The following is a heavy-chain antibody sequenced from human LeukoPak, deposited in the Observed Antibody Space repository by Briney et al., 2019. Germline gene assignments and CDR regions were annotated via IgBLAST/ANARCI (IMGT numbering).Heavy chain of an antibody. Sequence: GGSLRLSCAGSGFTFSDYYMSWIRQAPGKGLEWVSYISSSGRTIYYADSVKGRFTISRDNAKNSLYLQMNSLRAEDTALYYCARADCSSSSCYELDYWGQGTLVTVSS. CDR1: GFTFSDYY. D-gene: IGHD2-2*01. CDR3: ARADCSSSSCYELDY. J-gene: IGHJ4*02. CDR2: ISSSGRTI. V-gene: IGHV3-11*04.